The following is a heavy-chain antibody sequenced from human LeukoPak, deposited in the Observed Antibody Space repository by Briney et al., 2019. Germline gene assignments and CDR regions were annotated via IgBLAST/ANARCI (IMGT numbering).Heavy chain of an antibody. CDR1: GYTFTGYY. J-gene: IGHJ4*02. CDR2: INPNSGGT. V-gene: IGHV1-2*02. CDR3: ARDYFTANDY. Sequence: GASAKVSCKASGYTFTGYYIHWVRQAPGQGLEWMGWINPNSGGTNYAQKFQGRVTMTRDTSISTAYMELSRLRSDDTAVYYCARDYFTANDYWGQGTLVTVSS. D-gene: IGHD2-21*02.